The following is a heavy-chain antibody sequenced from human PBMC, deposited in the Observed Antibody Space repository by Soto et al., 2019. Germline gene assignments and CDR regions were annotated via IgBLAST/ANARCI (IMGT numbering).Heavy chain of an antibody. CDR1: GGSISTYY. CDR2: IYYSGTT. Sequence: SETLSLTCTVSGGSISTYYWNWIRQPPGKGLEWIAYIYYSGTTKYNPSLKSRVTISVDSSKNQFSLKLDSVTAADTAVYYCARLGGYYQAFDSWGQGTLVTVSS. D-gene: IGHD3-22*01. CDR3: ARLGGYYQAFDS. V-gene: IGHV4-59*08. J-gene: IGHJ4*02.